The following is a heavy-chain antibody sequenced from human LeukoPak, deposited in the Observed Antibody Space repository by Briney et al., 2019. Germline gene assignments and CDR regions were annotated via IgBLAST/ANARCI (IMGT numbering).Heavy chain of an antibody. CDR2: IYYSGST. J-gene: IGHJ4*02. CDR1: GGSISSYY. D-gene: IGHD3-22*01. CDR3: ARDVGGITMIGGYFDY. Sequence: PSETLSLTCTVSGGSISSYYWSWIRQPPGKGLEWIGYIYYSGSTNYNPSLKSRVTISVDTSKNQFSLKLSSVTAADTAVYYCARDVGGITMIGGYFDYWGQGALVTVSS. V-gene: IGHV4-59*01.